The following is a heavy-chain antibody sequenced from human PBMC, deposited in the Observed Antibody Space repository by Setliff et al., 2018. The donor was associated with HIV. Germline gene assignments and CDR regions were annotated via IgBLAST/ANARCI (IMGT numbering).Heavy chain of an antibody. CDR2: IYHTGKT. CDR1: GDPIFIGGYY. J-gene: IGHJ3*02. CDR3: ARGPLMLYGLGAFDI. V-gene: IGHV4-31*03. Sequence: PSETLSLTCTVSGDPIFIGGYYWSWIRQHPGGGLEWIGYIYHTGKTYYNPSLQSRIIMSLDMSQNQFSLKLSSVTAADTAMYFCARGPLMLYGLGAFDIWGQGTMVTVSS. D-gene: IGHD2-8*01.